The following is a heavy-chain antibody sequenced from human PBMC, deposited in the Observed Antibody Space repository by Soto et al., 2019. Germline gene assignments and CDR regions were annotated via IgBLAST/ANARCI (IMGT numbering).Heavy chain of an antibody. CDR3: ARDRITGTSIYYYSGMDV. CDR1: GGSISSTPYY. D-gene: IGHD1-7*01. Sequence: SETLSLTCSVSGGSISSTPYYWGWIRQPPGKGLEWIGYIYYSGTTNYNPSLKSRVTISVDTSKNQFSLKLSSVTAADTAVYYCARDRITGTSIYYYSGMDVWGQGTTVTVSS. J-gene: IGHJ6*02. CDR2: IYYSGTT. V-gene: IGHV4-39*07.